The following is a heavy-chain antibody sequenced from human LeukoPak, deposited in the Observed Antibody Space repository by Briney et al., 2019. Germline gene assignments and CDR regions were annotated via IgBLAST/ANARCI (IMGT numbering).Heavy chain of an antibody. V-gene: IGHV3-21*01. CDR3: ARYVRIAARHSYYGMDV. CDR1: GFTFSSYA. Sequence: GGSLRLSCAASGFTFSSYAMSWVRQAPGKGLEWVSSISSSSSYIYYADSVKGRFAISRDNAKNSLYLQMNSLRAEDTAVYYCARYVRIAARHSYYGMDVWGQGTTVTVSS. D-gene: IGHD6-6*01. J-gene: IGHJ6*02. CDR2: ISSSSSYI.